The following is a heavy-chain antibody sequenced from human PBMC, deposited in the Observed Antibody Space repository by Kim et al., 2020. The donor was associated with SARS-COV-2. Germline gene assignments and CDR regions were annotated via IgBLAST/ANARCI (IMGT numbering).Heavy chain of an antibody. V-gene: IGHV3-23*01. CDR2: ISDSGGST. D-gene: IGHD3-22*01. CDR3: AKAMYYCDSSGYYDY. Sequence: GGSLRLSCAASGFTFSSYAMSWVRQAPGKGLEWVSAISDSGGSTYYADSVKGRFTISRDNSKNTLYLQMNSLRAEDTAVYYCAKAMYYCDSSGYYDYWGQGTLVTVSS. J-gene: IGHJ4*02. CDR1: GFTFSSYA.